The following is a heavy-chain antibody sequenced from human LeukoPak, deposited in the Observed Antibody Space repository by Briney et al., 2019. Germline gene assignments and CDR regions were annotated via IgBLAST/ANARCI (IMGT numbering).Heavy chain of an antibody. D-gene: IGHD1-26*01. J-gene: IGHJ1*01. Sequence: PSETLSLTCTVSGGSISSGSYYWSWIRQPAGKGLEWIGRIYTSGSTNYNPSLKSRVTISVDTSKNQFSLKLSSVTAADTAVYYCARAVWELPSPGAEYFQHWGQGTLVTVLS. CDR3: ARAVWELPSPGAEYFQH. V-gene: IGHV4-61*02. CDR2: IYTSGST. CDR1: GGSISSGSYY.